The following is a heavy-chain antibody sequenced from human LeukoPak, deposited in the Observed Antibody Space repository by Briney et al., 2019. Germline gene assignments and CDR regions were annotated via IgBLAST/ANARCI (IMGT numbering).Heavy chain of an antibody. J-gene: IGHJ6*02. CDR2: IFYSGST. V-gene: IGHV4-59*08. Sequence: SETLSLTCTVSGGSINNFYWSWIRQPPGKGLEWIGYIFYSGSTNYNPSLERRVTISIDTSKNQFSLKVNSLTAADTAVYYCARTGYYASGSSYYYGMDVWGQGTTVTVSS. CDR1: GGSINNFY. D-gene: IGHD3-10*01. CDR3: ARTGYYASGSSYYYGMDV.